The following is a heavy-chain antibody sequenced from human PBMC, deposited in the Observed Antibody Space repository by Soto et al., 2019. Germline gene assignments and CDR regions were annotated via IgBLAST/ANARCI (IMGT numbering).Heavy chain of an antibody. V-gene: IGHV3-21*01. J-gene: IGHJ6*02. Sequence: EVHLVESGGGLVKPGGSLRLSCAVSGFTFSSCTMNWVRQAPGKGLEWVSSISPSTSHIYYADAVKGRFTISRDNAKTSLFLQMTSLSAEDTAVYYCSGCSGGACHQNYGMDVWGQGTTVTVSS. CDR1: GFTFSSCT. CDR2: ISPSTSHI. CDR3: SGCSGGACHQNYGMDV. D-gene: IGHD2-15*01.